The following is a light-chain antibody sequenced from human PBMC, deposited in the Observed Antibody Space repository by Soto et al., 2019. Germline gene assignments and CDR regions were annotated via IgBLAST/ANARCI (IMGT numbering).Light chain of an antibody. CDR2: VAS. J-gene: IGKJ1*01. CDR1: QSVSSD. Sequence: EIVMTQSPATLSVSPGERATLSCRASQSVSSDLAWYQQKPGQAPRLLIYVASSRATGIPARFSGSGSGTEFALTISSLESEDYAVYYCQQCNNWPRTFGQGTKVEIK. V-gene: IGKV3-15*01. CDR3: QQCNNWPRT.